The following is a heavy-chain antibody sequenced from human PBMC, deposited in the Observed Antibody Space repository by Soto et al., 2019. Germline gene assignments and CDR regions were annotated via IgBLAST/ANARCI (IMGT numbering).Heavy chain of an antibody. J-gene: IGHJ6*03. Sequence: GGSLRLSCAAPGFTFSSYSMNWVRQAPGKGLEWVSYISSSSSTIYYADSVKGRFTISRDNAKNSLYLQMNSLRAEDTAVYYCARDRCTNGVCYSGDYYYYYYMDVWGKGTTVTVSS. V-gene: IGHV3-48*01. CDR1: GFTFSSYS. CDR3: ARDRCTNGVCYSGDYYYYYYMDV. CDR2: ISSSSSTI. D-gene: IGHD2-8*01.